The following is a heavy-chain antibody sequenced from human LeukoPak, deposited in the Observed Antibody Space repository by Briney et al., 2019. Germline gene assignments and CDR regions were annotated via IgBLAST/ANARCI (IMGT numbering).Heavy chain of an antibody. V-gene: IGHV1-8*01. CDR1: GYSFKSFT. CDR3: ARSNPAYYYDTSGYFDN. D-gene: IGHD3-22*01. J-gene: IGHJ4*02. CDR2: MNPHSGYT. Sequence: ASVKVSCKASGYSFKSFTMHWVRQAPGQRFEWMGWMNPHSGYTGYAQKFQGRVTMTSNTSLTTAYMELSSLTSEDTAVYYCARSNPAYYYDTSGYFDNWGQGSLVTVSS.